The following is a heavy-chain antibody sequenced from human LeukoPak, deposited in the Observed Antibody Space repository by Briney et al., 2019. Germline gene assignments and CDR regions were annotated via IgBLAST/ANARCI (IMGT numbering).Heavy chain of an antibody. Sequence: PGRSLRLSCAASGFTFDDYAMHWVRQAPGKGLEWVSGISWNSGSIGYADSVKGRFTISRGNAKNSLYLQMNSLRAEDTALYYCAKPYCTNGVCHIDYWGQGTLVTVSS. CDR1: GFTFDDYA. V-gene: IGHV3-9*01. CDR3: AKPYCTNGVCHIDY. CDR2: ISWNSGSI. D-gene: IGHD2-8*01. J-gene: IGHJ4*02.